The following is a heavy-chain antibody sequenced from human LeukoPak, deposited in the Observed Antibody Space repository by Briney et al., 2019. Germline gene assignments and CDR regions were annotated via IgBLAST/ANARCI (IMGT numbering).Heavy chain of an antibody. CDR2: IKSKTDGGTT. CDR3: TTDVKTPEHYFDY. D-gene: IGHD1-14*01. J-gene: IGHJ4*02. V-gene: IGHV3-15*01. Sequence: SGGSLRLSCAASGFTFSSYAMSWVRQAPGKGLEWVGRIKSKTDGGTTDYAAPVKGRFTISRDDSKNTLYLQMNSLKTEDTAVYYRTTDVKTPEHYFDYWGQGTLVTVSS. CDR1: GFTFSSYA.